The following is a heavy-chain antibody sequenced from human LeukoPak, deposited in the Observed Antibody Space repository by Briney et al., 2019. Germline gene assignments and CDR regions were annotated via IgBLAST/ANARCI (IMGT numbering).Heavy chain of an antibody. CDR3: ARGYCSGGSCYFDY. Sequence: GGSLRLSCAASGFTFSNYEMNWVRQAPGKGLKWVSYISSSGSTTYYADSVKGRFTISRDNAKNSLYLQMNSLRAEDTAVYYCARGYCSGGSCYFDYWGQGTLVTVSS. J-gene: IGHJ4*02. CDR2: ISSSGSTT. D-gene: IGHD2-15*01. V-gene: IGHV3-48*03. CDR1: GFTFSNYE.